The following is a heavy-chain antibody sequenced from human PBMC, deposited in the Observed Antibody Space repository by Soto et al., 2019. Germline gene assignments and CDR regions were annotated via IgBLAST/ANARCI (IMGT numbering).Heavy chain of an antibody. CDR2: ISDSGAST. V-gene: IGHV3-23*01. Sequence: EVQLLESGGGLLQPGGSLRLSCAASGLTFSSHAMTWVRQAPGKGLQWVSTISDSGASTYYADSVKGRFTISRDHSKNTLYLQMHSLRAEATAVYYCAKVGWIGGQGTLVTVSS. D-gene: IGHD5-12*01. CDR1: GLTFSSHA. CDR3: AKVGWI. J-gene: IGHJ4*02.